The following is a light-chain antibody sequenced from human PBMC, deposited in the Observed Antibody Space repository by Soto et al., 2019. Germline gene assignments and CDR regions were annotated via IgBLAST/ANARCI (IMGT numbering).Light chain of an antibody. V-gene: IGKV3-11*01. CDR2: DAS. J-gene: IGKJ4*01. Sequence: EIVLTQSPATLSLSPGERATLSCRASQSVNIYLAWYQQKRGQAPRLLIYDASNRATGIPARFSGSGSGTDFTLTISSLEPEDFAVYYCQQRSNWPLTFGGGTKVEIK. CDR1: QSVNIY. CDR3: QQRSNWPLT.